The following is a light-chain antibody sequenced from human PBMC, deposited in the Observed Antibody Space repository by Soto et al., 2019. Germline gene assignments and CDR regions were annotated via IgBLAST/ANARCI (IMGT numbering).Light chain of an antibody. J-gene: IGKJ1*01. Sequence: ETVLTQSPGTLSLSPGERATLSCRASQSVSSSYLAWYQQKPGQAPRLLIYAASSRATGIPDRFSGSGSGTDFTLTISSLEPEDFAVYYCRQYGSSPPWTFGQGTKVDIK. CDR3: RQYGSSPPWT. CDR2: AAS. V-gene: IGKV3-20*01. CDR1: QSVSSSY.